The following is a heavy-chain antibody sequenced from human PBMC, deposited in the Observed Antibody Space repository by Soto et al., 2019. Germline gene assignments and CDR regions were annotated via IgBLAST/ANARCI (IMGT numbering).Heavy chain of an antibody. J-gene: IGHJ6*02. CDR3: AKDWSSSSVRGMDV. CDR1: GFTFSTYA. Sequence: GGSLRLSCAASGFTFSTYAISWVRQAPGKGLEWVSAIRGSGGSIYYADSVKGRFTISRDNSKNTVYLQMNSLRAEDTAVYFCAKDWSSSSVRGMDVWGQGTTVTVSS. V-gene: IGHV3-23*01. D-gene: IGHD6-6*01. CDR2: IRGSGGSI.